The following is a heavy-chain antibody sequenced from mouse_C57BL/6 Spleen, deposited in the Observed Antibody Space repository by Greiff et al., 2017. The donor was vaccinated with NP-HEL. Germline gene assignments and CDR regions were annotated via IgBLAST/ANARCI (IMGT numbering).Heavy chain of an antibody. CDR1: GYTFTDYY. D-gene: IGHD2-5*01. CDR2: INPNNGGT. J-gene: IGHJ4*01. V-gene: IGHV1-26*01. Sequence: VQLQQSGPELVKPGASVKISCKASGYTFTDYYMNWVKQSHGKSLEWIGDINPNNGGTSYNQKFKGKATLTVDKSSSTAYMELRSLTSEDSAVYYCAREEDSKDYAMDYWGQGTSVTVSS. CDR3: AREEDSKDYAMDY.